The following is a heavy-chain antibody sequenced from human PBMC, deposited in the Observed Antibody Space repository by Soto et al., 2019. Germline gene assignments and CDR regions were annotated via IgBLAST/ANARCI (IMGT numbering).Heavy chain of an antibody. CDR3: ARDLNGYLWPNAYYYYGMDV. CDR1: GGSVSSGSYY. CDR2: IYYSGST. J-gene: IGHJ6*02. Sequence: SETLSLTCTVSGGSVSSGSYYWSWIRQPPGKGLEWIGYIYYSGSTNYNPSLKSRVTKSVDTSKNQFSLKLSSVTAADTAVYYCARDLNGYLWPNAYYYYGMDVWGQGTTVTVSS. V-gene: IGHV4-61*01. D-gene: IGHD3-10*01.